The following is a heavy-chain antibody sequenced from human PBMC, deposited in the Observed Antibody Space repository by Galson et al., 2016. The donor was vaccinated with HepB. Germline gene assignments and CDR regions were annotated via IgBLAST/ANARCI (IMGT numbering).Heavy chain of an antibody. CDR3: AKEDGSYFDY. J-gene: IGHJ4*02. Sequence: SLRLSCAASGYTFSTYAMNWVRQAPGKGLEWVSAISAIGSVTGHYTYYTDSVKVRFTISRDNSKNTLYLQVNSLRAEDTAVYYCAKEDGSYFDYWGQGTLVTVSS. D-gene: IGHD1-26*01. CDR2: ISAIGSVTGHYT. V-gene: IGHV3-23*01. CDR1: GYTFSTYA.